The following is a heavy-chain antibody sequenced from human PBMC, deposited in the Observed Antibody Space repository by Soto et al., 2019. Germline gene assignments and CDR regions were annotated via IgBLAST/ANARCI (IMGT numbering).Heavy chain of an antibody. CDR3: AHMQRYYDGSSYSYYFDY. CDR1: GFSLSTSGVG. J-gene: IGHJ4*02. V-gene: IGHV2-5*01. CDR2: IYWNDDK. Sequence: QITLKESGPTLVKPTQNLTLTCTFSGFSLSTSGVGVGWIRQPPGKALEWLALIYWNDDKRYSPSLKSRLTITKDTSKNQVVLTMTNMDPVDTATYYCAHMQRYYDGSSYSYYFDYWGQGTLVTVSS. D-gene: IGHD3-22*01.